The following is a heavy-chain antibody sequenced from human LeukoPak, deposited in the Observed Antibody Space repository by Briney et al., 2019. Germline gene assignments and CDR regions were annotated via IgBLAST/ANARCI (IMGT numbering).Heavy chain of an antibody. D-gene: IGHD6-19*01. J-gene: IGHJ4*02. CDR1: GGSISSYH. CDR3: ARALGSGWSQRE. CDR2: IHYSGST. V-gene: IGHV4-59*08. Sequence: SETLSLTCTVSGGSISSYHWIWIRQPPGKGLEWIGYIHYSGSTNYNPSLKSRVTTSVDTSKKQFSLKLRSVTAADTAVYYCARALGSGWSQREWGQGTLVTVSS.